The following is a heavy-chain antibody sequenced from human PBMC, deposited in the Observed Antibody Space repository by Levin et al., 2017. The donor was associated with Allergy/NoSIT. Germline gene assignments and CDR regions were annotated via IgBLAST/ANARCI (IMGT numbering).Heavy chain of an antibody. Sequence: ASVKVSCKTSGDTFTSFDINWVRQATGQGLEWMGWMNPNSGNTGYAQRFQGRVTMTRDTSIRTAYMELSSLRSEDTAVYYCARGSALDVWGQGTTVTVSS. CDR3: ARGSALDV. CDR1: GDTFTSFD. CDR2: MNPNSGNT. J-gene: IGHJ6*02. V-gene: IGHV1-8*01.